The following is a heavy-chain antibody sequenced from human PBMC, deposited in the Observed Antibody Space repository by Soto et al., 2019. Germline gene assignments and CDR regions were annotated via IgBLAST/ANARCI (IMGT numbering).Heavy chain of an antibody. CDR2: IKSKTDGGTT. J-gene: IGHJ6*02. V-gene: IGHV3-15*01. D-gene: IGHD6-13*01. Sequence: EVQLVESGGGLVQPGGSLRLSCAASGFTFSNAWMSWVRQAPGKGLEWVGRIKSKTDGGTTDYAAPVKGRFTISRDDSKNTLYLQMNSLKTEDTAVYYCTTLAYSSSWYAFAFYYYGMDVWGQGTTVTVSS. CDR1: GFTFSNAW. CDR3: TTLAYSSSWYAFAFYYYGMDV.